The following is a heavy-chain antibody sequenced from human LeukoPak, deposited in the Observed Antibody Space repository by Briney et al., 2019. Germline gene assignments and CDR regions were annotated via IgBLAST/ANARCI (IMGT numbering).Heavy chain of an antibody. V-gene: IGHV4-4*07. Sequence: NPSETLSLTCTVSGGSISSFYWTWIRQPAGKGLEWIGLIYTSGSTNYNPSLKSRVTMSVDTSNNQFSLKLSPVTAADTAVYYCARGYCSSTSCYGGDFYYYYMDVWGTGTTVTVSS. CDR3: ARGYCSSTSCYGGDFYYYYMDV. J-gene: IGHJ6*03. CDR2: IYTSGST. CDR1: GGSISSFY. D-gene: IGHD2-2*01.